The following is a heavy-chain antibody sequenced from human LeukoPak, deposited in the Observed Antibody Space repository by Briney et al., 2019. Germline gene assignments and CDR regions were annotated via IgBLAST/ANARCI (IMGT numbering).Heavy chain of an antibody. CDR3: ARGANYLDYYFDY. Sequence: AASVKVSCKASGGTFSSYAISWVRQAPGQGLEWMGRIIPILGIANYAQKFQGRVTITADKSTSTAYMELSSLRSEDTAVYYCARGANYLDYYFDYWGQGTLVTVSS. J-gene: IGHJ4*02. V-gene: IGHV1-69*04. CDR2: IIPILGIA. CDR1: GGTFSSYA. D-gene: IGHD5-24*01.